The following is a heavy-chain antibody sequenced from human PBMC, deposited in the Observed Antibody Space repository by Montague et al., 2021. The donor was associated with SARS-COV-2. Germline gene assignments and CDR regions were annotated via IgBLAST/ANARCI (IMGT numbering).Heavy chain of an antibody. J-gene: IGHJ2*01. Sequence: SVKVSCKVSGYTFNIYGLSWVRQAPGQGLEWMAWTSAYNGSTKYAQMFEGRVTVTRDAFTKALYYMELRGLRSDDTAVYYCARGQANWYFDLWGRGTLVTVSS. CDR1: GYTFNIYG. CDR2: TSAYNGST. V-gene: IGHV1-18*01. CDR3: ARGQANWYFDL.